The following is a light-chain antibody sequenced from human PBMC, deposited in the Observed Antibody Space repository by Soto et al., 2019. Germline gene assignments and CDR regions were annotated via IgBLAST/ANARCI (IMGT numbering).Light chain of an antibody. V-gene: IGKV3-20*01. CDR2: GAS. CDR3: QQYGSSPS. Sequence: EIVLTQSPDTLSLSPGERATLSCRASQSVSSNYLAWHQQKPGQAPRLLIYGASSRATGIPDRFSGSGSGTDFSLTISRLEPEDFAVYYCQQYGSSPSFGGGTKVDIK. CDR1: QSVSSNY. J-gene: IGKJ4*01.